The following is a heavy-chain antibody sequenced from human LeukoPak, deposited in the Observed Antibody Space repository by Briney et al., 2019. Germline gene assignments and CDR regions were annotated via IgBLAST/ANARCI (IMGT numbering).Heavy chain of an antibody. CDR1: GYTFTGYY. Sequence: GASVKVSCKASGYTFTGYYMHWVRQAPGQGLEWMGWINPNSGGTNYAQKFQGRVTMTRDTSISTAYMELSRLRSDDTAVYYCARAARKVKYTAMDPHATPGYWGQGTLVTVSS. CDR3: ARAARKVKYTAMDPHATPGY. J-gene: IGHJ4*02. V-gene: IGHV1-2*02. CDR2: INPNSGGT. D-gene: IGHD5-18*01.